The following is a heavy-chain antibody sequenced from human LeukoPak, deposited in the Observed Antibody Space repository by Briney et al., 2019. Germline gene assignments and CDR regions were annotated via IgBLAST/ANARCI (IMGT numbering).Heavy chain of an antibody. CDR1: GGSFSGYY. D-gene: IGHD1-26*01. Sequence: SKTLSLTCAVYGGSFSGYYWSWIRQPPGKGLEWIGEINHSGSTNYNPSLKSRVTISVDTSKNQFSLNLSSVTAADTAVYYCARGPDPGKVGAAIYYYYGMDVWGQGTTVTVSS. CDR3: ARGPDPGKVGAAIYYYYGMDV. CDR2: INHSGST. J-gene: IGHJ6*02. V-gene: IGHV4-34*01.